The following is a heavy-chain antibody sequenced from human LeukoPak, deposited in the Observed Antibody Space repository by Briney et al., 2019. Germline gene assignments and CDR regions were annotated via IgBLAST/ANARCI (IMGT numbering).Heavy chain of an antibody. CDR1: GDSISSRSDF. Sequence: SETLSLTCSVSGDSISSRSDFWGWIRQPPGKGLEWIGSVYYSGSTYYSPSLKSRVTVSVDTSKNQFSLKLSSVTAADTAVYYCARDNKDTAMDDGFDPWGQGTLVTVSS. J-gene: IGHJ5*02. V-gene: IGHV4-39*02. CDR3: ARDNKDTAMDDGFDP. D-gene: IGHD5-18*01. CDR2: VYYSGST.